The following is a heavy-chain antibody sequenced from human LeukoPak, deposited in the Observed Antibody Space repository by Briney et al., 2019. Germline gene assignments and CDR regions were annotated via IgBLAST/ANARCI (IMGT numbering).Heavy chain of an antibody. CDR3: ARSYYDSSGYYYEVGWFDP. CDR1: GGSFSGYY. Sequence: SETLSLTCAVYGGSFSGYYWSWIRQPPGKGLEWIGEINHSGSTNYNPSLKSRVTISVDTSKNQFSLKLSSVTAADTAVYYCARSYYDSSGYYYEVGWFDPWGQGTLVTVSS. J-gene: IGHJ5*02. V-gene: IGHV4-34*01. CDR2: INHSGST. D-gene: IGHD3-22*01.